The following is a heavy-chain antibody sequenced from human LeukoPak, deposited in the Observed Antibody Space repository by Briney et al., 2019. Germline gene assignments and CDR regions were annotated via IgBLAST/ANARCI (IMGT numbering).Heavy chain of an antibody. CDR2: ISSKSDFI. Sequence: ETLSLTCTVSGGSISSYHWNWVRQAPGKGLEWVSSISSKSDFIYYADSVKGRFTISRDNAKNSLYLQMNSLRAEDTAVYYCARGGSDIYDFWSGYYTGWFDPWGQGTLVTVSS. V-gene: IGHV3-21*01. CDR1: GGSISSYH. J-gene: IGHJ5*02. CDR3: ARGGSDIYDFWSGYYTGWFDP. D-gene: IGHD3-3*01.